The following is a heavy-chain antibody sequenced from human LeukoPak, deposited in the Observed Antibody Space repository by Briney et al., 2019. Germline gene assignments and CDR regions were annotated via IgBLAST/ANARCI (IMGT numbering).Heavy chain of an antibody. D-gene: IGHD2-15*01. Sequence: GTSLRVSCAVSGFAFSSLAMHWVRQAPGKGLEWVAFISYDGNNQYYADSVKGRFTISRDNSKNTLYLQMNNLRAEDTAIYYCARVGSRYCSGANCYDGFWGQGTLVSVSS. V-gene: IGHV3-30-3*01. CDR3: ARVGSRYCSGANCYDGF. CDR1: GFAFSSLA. J-gene: IGHJ4*02. CDR2: ISYDGNNQ.